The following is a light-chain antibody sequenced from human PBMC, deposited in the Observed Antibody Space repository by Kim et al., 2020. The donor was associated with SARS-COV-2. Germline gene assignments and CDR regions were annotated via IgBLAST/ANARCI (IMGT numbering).Light chain of an antibody. CDR3: NSRDSNVVL. CDR2: GKN. CDR1: SLRIYY. V-gene: IGLV3-19*01. J-gene: IGLJ2*01. Sequence: SVALGQPVRITCQGDSLRIYYASWYQQKPGQAPLLVFYGKNNRPSGIPDRFSGSSSGDTASLTIAGAQAEDEADYYCNSRDSNVVLFGGGTQLTVL.